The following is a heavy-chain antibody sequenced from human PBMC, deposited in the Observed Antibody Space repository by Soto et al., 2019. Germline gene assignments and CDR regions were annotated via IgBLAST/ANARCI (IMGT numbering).Heavy chain of an antibody. CDR3: ARGSRYCSGGTCYRDLDV. CDR1: SGSISSTNW. Sequence: QVQLQESGPGLVKPSGNLSLTCAVSSGSISSTNWWGWVRQPPGKGLEWIGEIYHGGSTNYNPSLKSRVTISVDKSKNYFSLELSSVTAADTAVYYCARGSRYCSGGTCYRDLDVWGKGTTVTVSP. D-gene: IGHD2-15*01. J-gene: IGHJ6*04. CDR2: IYHGGST. V-gene: IGHV4-4*02.